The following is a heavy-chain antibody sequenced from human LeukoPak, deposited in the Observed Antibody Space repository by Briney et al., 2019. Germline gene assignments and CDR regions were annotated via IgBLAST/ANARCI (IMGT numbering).Heavy chain of an antibody. J-gene: IGHJ6*02. D-gene: IGHD2-15*01. Sequence: GGSLRLSCEASGFTFNNYAMTWVRQAPGKGLEWVSAVSGRGDATYYADSVKGRFTISRDDSKNTLYLQMNSLRAEDTAVYHCAKAPPAATNYYYGMDVWGQGTTVTVSS. CDR2: VSGRGDAT. V-gene: IGHV3-23*01. CDR3: AKAPPAATNYYYGMDV. CDR1: GFTFNNYA.